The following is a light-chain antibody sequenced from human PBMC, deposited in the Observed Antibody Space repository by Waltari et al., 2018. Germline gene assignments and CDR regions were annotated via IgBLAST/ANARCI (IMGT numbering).Light chain of an antibody. CDR2: GAS. J-gene: IGKJ4*01. Sequence: EIVLTQSPGTLSLSPGERATLSCRASQSFRSSYLAWYQQKPGQAPRLLIYGASSRATGISDRFSGSGSGTDFTLTISRLEPEDFAVYYCQQYGTSPPVTFGGGTKVEIK. V-gene: IGKV3-20*01. CDR3: QQYGTSPPVT. CDR1: QSFRSSY.